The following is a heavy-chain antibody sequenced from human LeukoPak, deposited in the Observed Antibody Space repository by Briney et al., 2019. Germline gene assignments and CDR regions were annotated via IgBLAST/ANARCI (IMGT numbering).Heavy chain of an antibody. D-gene: IGHD1-26*01. Sequence: PWGSLRLSCAGSGFTFSSYVMSWVRQAPGPGLDLASGVNGGGGSTYYADSGKGRYTISRDNSKHTLDLQMNNLRAEDTARYCCVKDRRPLPVGAPDHWGRGTLVTVSS. CDR1: GFTFSSYV. CDR3: VKDRRPLPVGAPDH. J-gene: IGHJ4*02. V-gene: IGHV3-23*01. CDR2: VNGGGGST.